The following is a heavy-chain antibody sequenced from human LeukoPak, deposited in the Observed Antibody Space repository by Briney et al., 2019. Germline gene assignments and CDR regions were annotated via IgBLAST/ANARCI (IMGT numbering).Heavy chain of an antibody. V-gene: IGHV1-69*13. CDR3: ARGAGVLTGYYTSPPLFDY. CDR2: IIPIFGTA. D-gene: IGHD3-9*01. J-gene: IGHJ4*02. CDR1: GGTFSSYA. Sequence: PVASVKVSCTASGGTFSSYAISWVRQAPGQGLEWVGGIIPIFGTANYAQKFQGRVTITADESTSTVYMELSSLRSEDTAVYYCARGAGVLTGYYTSPPLFDYWGQGTLVTVSS.